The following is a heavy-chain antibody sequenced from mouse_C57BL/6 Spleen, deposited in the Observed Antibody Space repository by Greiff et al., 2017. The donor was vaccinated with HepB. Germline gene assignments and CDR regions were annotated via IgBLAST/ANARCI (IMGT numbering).Heavy chain of an antibody. V-gene: IGHV3-6*01. D-gene: IGHD2-3*01. J-gene: IGHJ4*01. CDR1: GYSITSGYY. CDR3: ARGWLLRRGDY. Sequence: DVQLQESGPGLVKPSQSLSLTCSVTGYSITSGYYWNWIRQFPGNKLEWMGYISYDGSNNYNPSLKNRISITRDTSKNQFFLKLNSVTTEDTATYYCARGWLLRRGDYWGQGTSVTVSS. CDR2: ISYDGSN.